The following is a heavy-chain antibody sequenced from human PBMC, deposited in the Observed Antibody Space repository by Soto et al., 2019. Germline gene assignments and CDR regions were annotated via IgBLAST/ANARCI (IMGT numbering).Heavy chain of an antibody. J-gene: IGHJ6*02. CDR3: ARRRTGTTFYYYYGMDV. V-gene: IGHV4-39*01. CDR1: GGSISSSSYY. D-gene: IGHD1-7*01. CDR2: IYYSGST. Sequence: SEPLSLTCTVSGGSISSSSYYWGWIRQPPGKGLEWIGSIYYSGSTYYNPSLKSRVTISVDTSKNQFSLKLSSVTAPDTALDYCARRRTGTTFYYYYGMDVRGQGTTVTVAS.